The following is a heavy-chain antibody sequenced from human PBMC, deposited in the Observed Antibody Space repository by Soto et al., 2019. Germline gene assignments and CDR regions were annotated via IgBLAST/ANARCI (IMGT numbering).Heavy chain of an antibody. CDR1: GGSFSGYY. V-gene: IGHV4-34*01. CDR2: INHSGST. Sequence: ASETLSLTCAVYGGSFSGYYWSWIRQPPGKGLEWIGEINHSGSTNYNPSLKSRVTISVDTSKNQFSLKLSSVTAADTAVYYCARRDPGTSVDYWGQGTLVTVSS. CDR3: ARRDPGTSVDY. D-gene: IGHD1-7*01. J-gene: IGHJ4*02.